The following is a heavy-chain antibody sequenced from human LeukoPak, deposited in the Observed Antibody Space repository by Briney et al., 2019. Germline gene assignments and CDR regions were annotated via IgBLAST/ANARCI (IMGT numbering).Heavy chain of an antibody. CDR2: IYYSGST. V-gene: IGHV4-39*01. D-gene: IGHD3-22*01. Sequence: SETLSLTCTVSGGSISSSSYYWGWIRQPPGKGLEWIGSIYYSGSTYYNPSLKSRVTISVDTSKNQFSLKLSSVTAADTAVYYCARKTKYYYDSSGYYDYYYGMDVWGQGTTVTVSS. J-gene: IGHJ6*02. CDR3: ARKTKYYYDSSGYYDYYYGMDV. CDR1: GGSISSSSYY.